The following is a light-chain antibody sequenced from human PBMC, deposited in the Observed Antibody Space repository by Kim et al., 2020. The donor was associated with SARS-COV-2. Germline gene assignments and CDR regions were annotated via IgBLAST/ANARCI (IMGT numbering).Light chain of an antibody. CDR1: QHIGSW. V-gene: IGKV1-5*03. CDR3: QHYSSYPYT. J-gene: IGKJ2*01. Sequence: DVQMTQSPSTLSASVGDRVTITCRASQHIGSWLAWYKQKPGTGPILLVYKSSRLQTGVPSRFSGSGSGTDFTLSINSLQPDDFATYFCQHYSSYPYTFGQGTKLDI. CDR2: KSS.